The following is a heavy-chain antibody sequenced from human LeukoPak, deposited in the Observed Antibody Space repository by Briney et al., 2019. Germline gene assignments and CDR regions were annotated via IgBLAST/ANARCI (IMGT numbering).Heavy chain of an antibody. Sequence: SVKVSCKASGGTFSSYTISWVRQAPGQGLEWMGGIIPIFGTANYAQKFQGRVTITADESTSTAYMELSSLRSEDTAVYYCARSPMGSGSANWYDPWGQGTLVTVSS. D-gene: IGHD3-10*01. CDR2: IIPIFGTA. CDR3: ARSPMGSGSANWYDP. V-gene: IGHV1-69*13. CDR1: GGTFSSYT. J-gene: IGHJ5*02.